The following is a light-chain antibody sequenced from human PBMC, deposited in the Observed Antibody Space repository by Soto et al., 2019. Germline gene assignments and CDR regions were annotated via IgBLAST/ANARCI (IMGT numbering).Light chain of an antibody. J-gene: IGKJ4*01. CDR3: QQYYSYPPN. Sequence: AIRMTQSPSSFSASTGDRVTITCRASQGISSYLAWYQQKPGKAPKLLIYAASTLQSGVPSRFSSSGSGTDFTLTISCLQSEDFATYYCQQYYSYPPNFGGGTKVEIK. CDR2: AAS. V-gene: IGKV1-8*01. CDR1: QGISSY.